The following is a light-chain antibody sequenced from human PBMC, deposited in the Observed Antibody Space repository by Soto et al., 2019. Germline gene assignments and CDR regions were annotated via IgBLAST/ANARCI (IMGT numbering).Light chain of an antibody. CDR1: SSNIGAGYD. CDR3: QSYDLSLSGYDV. V-gene: IGLV1-40*01. J-gene: IGLJ1*01. Sequence: QSVLTQPPSVSGAPGQRVTISCTGSSSNIGAGYDVHWYQQLPGTAPKLLIYGNSNRPSGVPDRFSGSKSGTSASLAITGLQAEDEADYYCQSYDLSLSGYDVFGTGTKVTVL. CDR2: GNS.